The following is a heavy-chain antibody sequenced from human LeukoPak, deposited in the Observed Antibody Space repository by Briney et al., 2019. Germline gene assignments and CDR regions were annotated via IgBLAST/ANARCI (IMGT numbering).Heavy chain of an antibody. J-gene: IGHJ4*02. D-gene: IGHD2-2*01. CDR2: IYHSGST. CDR3: ASSQMVVPAAMGFDY. V-gene: IGHV4-30-2*01. Sequence: SETLSLTCTVSGGSISSGGYYWSWIRQPPGKGLEWIGYIYHSGSTYYNPSLKSRVTISVDRSKNQFSLKLSSVTAADTAVYYCASSQMVVPAAMGFDYWGQGTLVTVSS. CDR1: GGSISSGGYY.